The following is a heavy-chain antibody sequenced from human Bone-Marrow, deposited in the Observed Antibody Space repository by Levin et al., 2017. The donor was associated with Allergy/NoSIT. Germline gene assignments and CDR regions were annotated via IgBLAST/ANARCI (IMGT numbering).Heavy chain of an antibody. CDR1: GYTFIGFW. CDR3: ARVYGALLRYSLMGY. J-gene: IGHJ4*02. Sequence: GESLKISCKASGYTFIGFWLHWVRQAPGQGLEWMGRINPHGGGTYYAQRFQGRVTMTRDTSISTAYMELRGLRSDDTAIYYCARVYGALLRYSLMGYWGQGTPVTVSS. V-gene: IGHV1-2*06. CDR2: INPHGGGT. D-gene: IGHD2-15*01.